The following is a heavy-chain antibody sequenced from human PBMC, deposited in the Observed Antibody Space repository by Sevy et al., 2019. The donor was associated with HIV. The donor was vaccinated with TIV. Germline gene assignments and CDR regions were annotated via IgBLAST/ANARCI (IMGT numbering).Heavy chain of an antibody. J-gene: IGHJ5*02. CDR1: GYTFTGYY. CDR2: INPNSGGT. D-gene: IGHD2-15*01. Sequence: ASVKVSCKASGYTFTGYYMHWVRQAPGQGLEWMGWINPNSGGTNYAQKFQGRVTMTRDTSISTAYMELSRLRSYDTAVYYCVRWWGGNRFDPWGQGTLVTVSS. CDR3: VRWWGGNRFDP. V-gene: IGHV1-2*02.